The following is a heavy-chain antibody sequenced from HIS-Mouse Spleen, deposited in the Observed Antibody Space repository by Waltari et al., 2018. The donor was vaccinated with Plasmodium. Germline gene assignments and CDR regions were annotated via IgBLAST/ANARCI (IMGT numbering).Heavy chain of an antibody. V-gene: IGHV3-21*01. CDR2: ISSSSSYI. CDR3: ARDRSAAALLGY. D-gene: IGHD6-13*01. J-gene: IGHJ4*02. Sequence: EVQLVESGGGLVKPGGSLRLSCAASGFTSSSYSMNGVRQAPGKGLEWFSSISSSSSYIYYADSGKGRFTISRDNAKNSLYLQMNSLRAEDTAVYYCARDRSAAALLGYWGQGTLVTVSS. CDR1: GFTSSSYS.